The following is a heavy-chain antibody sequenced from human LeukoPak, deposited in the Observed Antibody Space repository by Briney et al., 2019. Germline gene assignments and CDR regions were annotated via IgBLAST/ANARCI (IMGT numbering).Heavy chain of an antibody. CDR2: IRSKANSYAT. D-gene: IGHD3-22*01. CDR3: TSGSAYYYDSSGYYYMGYYYYGMDV. J-gene: IGHJ6*02. Sequence: GGSLKLSCAASGFTFSGSAMHWVRQASGKGPEWVGRIRSKANSYATAYAASVKGRFTISRDDSKNTAYLQMNSLKTEDTAVYYCTSGSAYYYDSSGYYYMGYYYYGMDVWGQGTTVTVSS. CDR1: GFTFSGSA. V-gene: IGHV3-73*01.